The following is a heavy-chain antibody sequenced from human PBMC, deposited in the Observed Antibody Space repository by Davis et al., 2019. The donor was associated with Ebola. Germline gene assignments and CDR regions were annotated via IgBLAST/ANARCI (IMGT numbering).Heavy chain of an antibody. Sequence: MPSETLSLTCSVSGASISSDNWWSWVRQPPGKGLEWIGEIYHRGSTNYNPSLKSRVTISVDKSKNQFSLKLSSVTAADTAVYYCARIHYYYGMDVWGQGTTVTVSS. J-gene: IGHJ6*02. CDR3: ARIHYYYGMDV. CDR1: GASISSDNW. CDR2: IYHRGST. V-gene: IGHV4-4*02.